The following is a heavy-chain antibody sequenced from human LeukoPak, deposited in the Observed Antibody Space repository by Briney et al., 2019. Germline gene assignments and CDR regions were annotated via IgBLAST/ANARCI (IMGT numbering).Heavy chain of an antibody. V-gene: IGHV3-43*02. CDR2: ISGDGGST. J-gene: IGHJ3*02. CDR3: AKVYYDSSGYYRDAFDI. CDR1: GFTFDDYA. D-gene: IGHD3-22*01. Sequence: GGSLRLSCAASGFTFDDYAMHWVRQAPGKGLEWVSLISGDGGSTYYADSVKGRFTISRDNSKNSLYLQMNSLRTEDTALYYCAKVYYDSSGYYRDAFDIWGQGTMVTVSP.